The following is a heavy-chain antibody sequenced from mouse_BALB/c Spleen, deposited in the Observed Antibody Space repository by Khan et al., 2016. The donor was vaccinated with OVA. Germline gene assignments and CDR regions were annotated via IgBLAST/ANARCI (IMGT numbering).Heavy chain of an antibody. CDR1: GYTFTDYY. V-gene: IGHV1-76*01. CDR2: ISPGSGDT. Sequence: QVQLKQSGAELARPGASVKLSCKASGYTFTDYYINWVKQRTGQGLEWIGAISPGSGDTYYNEKFKGKVTLTADKSSNTAYMQLSSLTSEDSAVYFCARRNYFGYTFAYWGQGTLVTVSA. CDR3: ARRNYFGYTFAY. J-gene: IGHJ3*01. D-gene: IGHD1-2*01.